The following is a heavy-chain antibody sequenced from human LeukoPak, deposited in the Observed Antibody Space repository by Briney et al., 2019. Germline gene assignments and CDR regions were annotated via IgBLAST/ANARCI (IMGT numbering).Heavy chain of an antibody. CDR2: ISYDGSNK. Sequence: TGVSLRLSCAASGFTFSSYGMHWVRQAPGKGLEWVAVISYDGSNKYYADSVKGRFTISRDNSKNTLYLQMNSLRAEDTAVYYCSAVAGLFDYWGQGTLVTVSS. V-gene: IGHV3-30*03. CDR1: GFTFSSYG. J-gene: IGHJ4*02. CDR3: SAVAGLFDY. D-gene: IGHD6-19*01.